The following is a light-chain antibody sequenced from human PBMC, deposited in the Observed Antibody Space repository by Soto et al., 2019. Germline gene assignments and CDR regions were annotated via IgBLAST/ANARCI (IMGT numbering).Light chain of an antibody. CDR3: QQYNSYSPCT. V-gene: IGKV1-5*01. CDR1: QSISSW. Sequence: DIQMTQSHSTLSASVGDRVTITCRASQSISSWLAWYQQKPGKAPKLLIYDASSLESGVPSRFSGSGSGTEVTLTISSLQPDDFATYYCQQYNSYSPCTFGQGTKLEIK. CDR2: DAS. J-gene: IGKJ2*02.